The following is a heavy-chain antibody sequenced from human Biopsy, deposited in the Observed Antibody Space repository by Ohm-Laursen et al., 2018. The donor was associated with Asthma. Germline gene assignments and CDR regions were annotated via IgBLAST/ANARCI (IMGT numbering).Heavy chain of an antibody. D-gene: IGHD6-19*01. V-gene: IGHV3-30-3*01. Sequence: SLRLSCTASGFTFSDYDMHWVRQAPGKGLEWVAVISYDGTNKDYADSVKGRFTFSRDNSQNTLSLEMNSLRVEDTAVYYCAREGVAGTHIEDWGQGTLVTASS. CDR2: ISYDGTNK. CDR3: AREGVAGTHIED. CDR1: GFTFSDYD. J-gene: IGHJ4*02.